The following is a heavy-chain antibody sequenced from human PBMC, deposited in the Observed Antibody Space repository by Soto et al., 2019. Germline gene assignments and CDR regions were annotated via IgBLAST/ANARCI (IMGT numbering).Heavy chain of an antibody. CDR1: GYSFTIDW. D-gene: IGHD3-22*01. CDR2: ISPDDSDT. J-gene: IGHJ6*02. Sequence: GESLKISCKGSGYSFTIDWIGWVRQLPVKGLEWWGIISPDDSDTRYSPSYQGPVTISAANSISAAYLHWRRRKATNTAMYYCARHGRDYYDSSGYWPSYGMDVWGQGTTVTVSS. CDR3: ARHGRDYYDSSGYWPSYGMDV. V-gene: IGHV5-51*01.